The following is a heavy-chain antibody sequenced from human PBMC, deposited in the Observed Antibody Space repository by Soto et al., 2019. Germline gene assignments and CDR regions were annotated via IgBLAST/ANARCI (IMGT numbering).Heavy chain of an antibody. CDR2: IYYSGST. CDR1: GGSISSGDYY. D-gene: IGHD4-17*01. V-gene: IGHV4-30-4*01. J-gene: IGHJ4*02. Sequence: PSETLSLTCTVSGGSISSGDYYWSWIRQPPGKGLEWIGYIYYSGSTYYNPSLKSRVTISVDTSKNQFSLKLSSVTAADTAVYYCARDNAVTTEYFDYWGQGTLVTVSS. CDR3: ARDNAVTTEYFDY.